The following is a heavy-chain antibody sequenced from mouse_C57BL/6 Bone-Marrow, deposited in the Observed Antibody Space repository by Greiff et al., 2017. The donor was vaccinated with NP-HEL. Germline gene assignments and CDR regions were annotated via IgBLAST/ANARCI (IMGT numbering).Heavy chain of an antibody. V-gene: IGHV1-22*01. J-gene: IGHJ4*01. CDR2: INPNNGGT. D-gene: IGHD1-1*01. CDR1: GYTFTDYN. CDR3: AAPYGSSSYAMDY. Sequence: VQLQQSGPELVKPGASVKMSCKASGYTFTDYNMHWVKQSHGKSLEWIGYINPNNGGTSYNQKFKGKATLTVNKSCSTAYMELRSLTSEDSAVYYCAAPYGSSSYAMDYWGQGTSVTVSS.